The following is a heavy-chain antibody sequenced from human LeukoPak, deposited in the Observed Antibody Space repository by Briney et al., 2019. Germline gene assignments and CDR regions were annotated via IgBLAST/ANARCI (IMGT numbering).Heavy chain of an antibody. J-gene: IGHJ3*02. V-gene: IGHV1-8*01. D-gene: IGHD3-22*01. CDR1: GYTFTSYD. CDR2: MNPNSGNT. Sequence: ASVKVSCKASGYTFTSYDINWVRQATGQGLEWMGWMNPNSGNTCYAQKFQGRVTMTRNTSISTAYMELSRLRSEDTAVYYCARGVRYYGSSDDFDIWGQGTMVTVSS. CDR3: ARGVRYYGSSDDFDI.